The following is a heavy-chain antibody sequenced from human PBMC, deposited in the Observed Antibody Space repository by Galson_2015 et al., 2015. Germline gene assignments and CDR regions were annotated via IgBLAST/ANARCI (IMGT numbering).Heavy chain of an antibody. D-gene: IGHD5-24*01. CDR2: INPSSGSA. Sequence: KVSCKASGYTFTTYYMHWVRQAPGQGLEWMGIINPSSGSATYTQKFQGRVTMTRDTSTNTLYMELSSLKSEDTAIYYCARNYNFFDYWGQGTLVTVSS. V-gene: IGHV1-46*01. J-gene: IGHJ4*02. CDR3: ARNYNFFDY. CDR1: GYTFTTYY.